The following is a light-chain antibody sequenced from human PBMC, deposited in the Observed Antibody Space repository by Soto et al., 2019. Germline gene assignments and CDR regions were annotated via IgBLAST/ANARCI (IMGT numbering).Light chain of an antibody. CDR3: AAWDDSLNGFYV. CDR1: RSNIGTNS. Sequence: QSVLTQPPSASGTPGQRVTISCSGGRSNIGTNSVNWYQQLPGRAPKLLIYNNDLRPSGVPDRFSGSKSGTSASLAISGLQSEDEPDYYCAAWDDSLNGFYVFGIGTKLTVL. V-gene: IGLV1-44*01. J-gene: IGLJ1*01. CDR2: NND.